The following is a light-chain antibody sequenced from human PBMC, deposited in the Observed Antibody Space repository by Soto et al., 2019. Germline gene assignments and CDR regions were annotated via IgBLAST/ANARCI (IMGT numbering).Light chain of an antibody. CDR1: QSVEKNN. CDR2: CAS. J-gene: IGKJ4*01. V-gene: IGKV3D-15*01. CDR3: KHYSEWPGT. Sequence: EIVLTKSPGTLSLSPGERATLSCRDSQSVEKNNIAWYQQKHGQAPRLLIYCASRRATGIPDRFSGSGSGTEFTLTISSLQSEDFAVYYCKHYSEWPGTVAGGTKVDSK.